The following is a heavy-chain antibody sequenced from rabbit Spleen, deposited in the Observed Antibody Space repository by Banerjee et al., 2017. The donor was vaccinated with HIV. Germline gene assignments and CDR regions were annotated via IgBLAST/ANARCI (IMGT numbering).Heavy chain of an antibody. Sequence: QSLEESGGDLVKPGASLTLTCKASGFSLSNNYVMCWVRQAPGKGLEWIACIYAGSSGSTYFASWAKGRFTISKTSSTTVTLHMTSLTAADTATYFCARDTSSSFSSYGMDLWGPGTLVTVS. D-gene: IGHD1-1*01. CDR2: IYAGSSGST. CDR3: ARDTSSSFSSYGMDL. V-gene: IGHV1S40*01. J-gene: IGHJ6*01. CDR1: GFSLSNNYV.